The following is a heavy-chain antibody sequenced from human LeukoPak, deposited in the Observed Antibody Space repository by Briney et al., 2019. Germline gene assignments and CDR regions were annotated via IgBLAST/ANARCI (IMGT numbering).Heavy chain of an antibody. V-gene: IGHV4-30-4*02. D-gene: IGHD5-18*01. Sequence: PSETLSLTCTVSGGSISSGDYYWSWIRQPPGKGLEWIGYIYYSGSTYYNPSLKSRVTISVDTSKNQFSLKLSSVTAADTAVYYCARDQSGRRYSLSFDYWGQGTLVTVSS. CDR3: ARDQSGRRYSLSFDY. CDR1: GGSISSGDYY. CDR2: IYYSGST. J-gene: IGHJ4*02.